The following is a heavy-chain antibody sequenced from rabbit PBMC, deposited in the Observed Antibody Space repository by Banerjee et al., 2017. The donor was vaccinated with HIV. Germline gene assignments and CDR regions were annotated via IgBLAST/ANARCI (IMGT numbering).Heavy chain of an antibody. V-gene: IGHV1S45*01. CDR3: ARDALDSGTAYV. CDR1: GFSFSNTYY. D-gene: IGHD1-1*01. Sequence: QQQLEESGGGLVQPEGSLTLTCTASGFSFSNTYYMCWVRQAPGKGLEWIACINTGDGSTYYASWAKGRFTISKTSSTTVTLQMTSLTAADTATYFCARDALDSGTAYVWGQGTLVTVS. CDR2: INTGDGST. J-gene: IGHJ6*01.